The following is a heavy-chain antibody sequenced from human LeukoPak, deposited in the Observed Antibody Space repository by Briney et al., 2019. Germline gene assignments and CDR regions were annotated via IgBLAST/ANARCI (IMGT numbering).Heavy chain of an antibody. J-gene: IGHJ4*02. CDR3: AKDPRGGYYYDRSAYDY. D-gene: IGHD3-22*01. Sequence: PGGSLRLSCAASGFTVSSYAMSWVRQAPGKGLEWVSAISGGGGSTYYAASVKRRLTISRDNSKNTLYLQMNSLRAEDTAVYYCAKDPRGGYYYDRSAYDYWGQGTLVTVSS. V-gene: IGHV3-23*01. CDR1: GFTVSSYA. CDR2: ISGGGGST.